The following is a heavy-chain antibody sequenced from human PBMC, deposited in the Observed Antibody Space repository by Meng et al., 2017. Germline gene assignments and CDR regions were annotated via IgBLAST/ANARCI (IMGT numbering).Heavy chain of an antibody. J-gene: IGHJ4*02. CDR2: ISHDGSKK. D-gene: IGHD3-22*01. V-gene: IGHV3-30*04. Sequence: GESLKISCAASGFTFSSYAMHWVRQAPGKGLEWVAVISHDGSKKYYADSVKGRFTISRDNAKNTLYLQMNSLRDEDTAVYYCARDPKPLSDSSGYYVGYWSQGTQVTVSS. CDR1: GFTFSSYA. CDR3: ARDPKPLSDSSGYYVGY.